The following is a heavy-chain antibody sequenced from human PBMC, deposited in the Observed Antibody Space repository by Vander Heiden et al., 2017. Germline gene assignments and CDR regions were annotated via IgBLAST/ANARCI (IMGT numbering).Heavy chain of an antibody. J-gene: IGHJ4*02. CDR3: AKDVYYDSSGIGYFDY. D-gene: IGHD3-22*01. V-gene: IGHV3-9*01. Sequence: EVQLVESGGGLVQPGRSLRLSCAASGFTFADYAMHWVRQAPGKGLEWVSGISWNSGSIGYADSVKGRFTISRDNAKNSLYLQMNSLRAEDTALYYCAKDVYYDSSGIGYFDYWGQGTLVTVSS. CDR1: GFTFADYA. CDR2: ISWNSGSI.